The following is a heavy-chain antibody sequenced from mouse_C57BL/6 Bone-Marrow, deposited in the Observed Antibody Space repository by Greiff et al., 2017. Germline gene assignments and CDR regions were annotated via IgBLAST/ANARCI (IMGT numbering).Heavy chain of an antibody. CDR2: ISSGGSYT. CDR3: ARQTGYVAY. CDR1: GFTFSSYG. V-gene: IGHV5-6*01. Sequence: EVKLVESGGDLVKPGGSLKLSCAASGFTFSSYGMSWVRQTPDKRLEWVATISSGGSYTYYPDSVKGRFTLSRDNAKNTLYLQMSSLKSEDTAMYYCARQTGYVAYWGQGTLVTVSA. J-gene: IGHJ3*01. D-gene: IGHD3-2*02.